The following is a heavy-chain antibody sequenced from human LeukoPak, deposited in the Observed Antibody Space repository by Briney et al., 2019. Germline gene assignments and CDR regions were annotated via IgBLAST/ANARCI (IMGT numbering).Heavy chain of an antibody. V-gene: IGHV4-34*01. CDR2: INHSGST. J-gene: IGHJ5*02. D-gene: IGHD6-6*01. Sequence: PSETLSLTCAVYGGPFSGYYWSWIRQPPGKGLEWIGEINHSGSTNYNPSLKSRVTISVDTSKNQFSLKLSSVTAADTAVYYCARGRGIAARRGVRYNWFDPWGQGTLVTVSS. CDR3: ARGRGIAARRGVRYNWFDP. CDR1: GGPFSGYY.